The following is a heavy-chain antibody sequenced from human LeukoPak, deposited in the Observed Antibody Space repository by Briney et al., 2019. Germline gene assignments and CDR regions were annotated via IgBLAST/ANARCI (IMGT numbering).Heavy chain of an antibody. CDR3: ARIGYSSSSLDF. V-gene: IGHV3-30*03. CDR2: MSYDGNNK. CDR1: GFTFSSYG. D-gene: IGHD6-6*01. J-gene: IGHJ4*02. Sequence: PGGSLRLSCAASGFTFSSYGMHWVRQAPGKGLEWVAVMSYDGNNKYYADSVKGRFTISRDNVKNSLYLQMNSLRAEDTAVYNCARIGYSSSSLDFWGRGTLVTVSS.